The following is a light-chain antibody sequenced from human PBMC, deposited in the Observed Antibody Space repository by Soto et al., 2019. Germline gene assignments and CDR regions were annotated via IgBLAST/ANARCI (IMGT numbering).Light chain of an antibody. J-gene: IGKJ1*01. CDR2: GTS. V-gene: IGKV3-20*01. CDR1: ESISSKF. Sequence: EIVLRQSPGILSLSPGERATLSCRASESISSKFLAWYQQKPGQAPTLLIYGTSSRATGVPARFSGSGSGTDFTLTINRLEHEDFEVYYCQQYDSSHRTLGHGTKVDIK. CDR3: QQYDSSHRT.